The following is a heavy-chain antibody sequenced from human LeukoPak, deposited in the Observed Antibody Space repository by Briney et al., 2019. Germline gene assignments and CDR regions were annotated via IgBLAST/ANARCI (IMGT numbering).Heavy chain of an antibody. V-gene: IGHV1-18*01. CDR3: ARDGSRGNLVTAPDF. D-gene: IGHD2-21*02. Sequence: ASVKVSCKASDYTFTNYDITWVRQAPGHGLEWMGWISAYNGNTYYAQRLQGRVTMTTDTSTSTAYMELRSLRSDDTAVYYCARDGSRGNLVTAPDFWGQGTLSPSPQ. CDR1: DYTFTNYD. J-gene: IGHJ4*02. CDR2: ISAYNGNT.